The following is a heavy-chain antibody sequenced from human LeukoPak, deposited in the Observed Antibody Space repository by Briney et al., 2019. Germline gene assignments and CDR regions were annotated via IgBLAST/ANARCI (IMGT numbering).Heavy chain of an antibody. V-gene: IGHV4-38-2*02. J-gene: IGHJ5*02. CDR2: IYHSGST. CDR3: ASSYGLNWFDP. D-gene: IGHD5-18*01. Sequence: TSETLSLTCTVSGYSISCGYYWGWIRQPPGKGLEWIGSIYHSGSTYYNPSLKSRVTISVDTSKNQFSLKLSSVTAADTAVYYCASSYGLNWFDPWGQGTLVTVSS. CDR1: GYSISCGYY.